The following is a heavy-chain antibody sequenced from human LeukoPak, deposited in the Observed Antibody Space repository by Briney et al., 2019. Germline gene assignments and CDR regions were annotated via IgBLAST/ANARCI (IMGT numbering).Heavy chain of an antibody. J-gene: IGHJ4*02. V-gene: IGHV3-23*01. Sequence: GGSLRLSCAASGFTFSTYGMSWVRQAPGKGLEWVSTISGSGGSTYYADSVKGRFTISRDNSKNTLYLQMNSLRAEDTALYYCARRAPSHDFDDWGQGTLVTVSS. CDR3: ARRAPSHDFDD. CDR1: GFTFSTYG. CDR2: ISGSGGST.